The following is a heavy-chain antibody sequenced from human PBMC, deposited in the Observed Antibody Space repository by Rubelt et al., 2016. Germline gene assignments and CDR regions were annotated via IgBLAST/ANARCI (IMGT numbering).Heavy chain of an antibody. CDR2: INPNSGGT. Sequence: GAEVKKPGASVKVSCKASGYTFTGYYMHWVRQAPGQGLEWMGWINPNSGGTNYAQKFQGRVTMTRDTSISTAYMELSRLRSDDTAVYYCARRRFWSGYYYYYGMDVWGQGTTVTVSS. J-gene: IGHJ6*02. V-gene: IGHV1-2*02. CDR1: GYTFTGYY. D-gene: IGHD3-3*01. CDR3: ARRRFWSGYYYYYGMDV.